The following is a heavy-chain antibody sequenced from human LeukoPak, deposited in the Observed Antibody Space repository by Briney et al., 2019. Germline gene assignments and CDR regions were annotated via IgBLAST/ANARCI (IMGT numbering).Heavy chain of an antibody. D-gene: IGHD3-10*01. Sequence: GGSLRLSCAASGFTFSNYGIHWVRQAPGKGLEWVAVIWYDGSKKYYADSVKGRFTISRDSSKNTVYLQMSSLRVEDTAVYHCARGSFGIDFWGRGTLVTVST. CDR2: IWYDGSKK. V-gene: IGHV3-33*01. CDR3: ARGSFGIDF. J-gene: IGHJ4*01. CDR1: GFTFSNYG.